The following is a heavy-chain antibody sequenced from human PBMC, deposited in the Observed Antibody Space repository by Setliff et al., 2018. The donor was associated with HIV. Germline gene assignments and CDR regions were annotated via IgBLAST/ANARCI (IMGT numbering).Heavy chain of an antibody. D-gene: IGHD3-16*01. CDR1: GDSISSYY. CDR2: IYYTGTT. Sequence: PSETLSLTCTVSGDSISSYYWSWIRQPPGKGLEWIGYIYYTGTTNYNPSLKSRVTISADTSKSQFSLKLTSVTAADTAAYFCARVSTDYVWGSFLSSGPYYFDFWGQGALVTVSS. J-gene: IGHJ4*02. V-gene: IGHV4-59*08. CDR3: ARVSTDYVWGSFLSSGPYYFDF.